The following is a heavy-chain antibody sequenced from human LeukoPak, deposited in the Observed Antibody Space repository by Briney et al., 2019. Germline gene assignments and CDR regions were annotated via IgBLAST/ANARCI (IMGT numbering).Heavy chain of an antibody. V-gene: IGHV1-2*02. CDR3: ARGSGNSVYNWFDP. Sequence: ASVKVSCKASGYTFTGYYRHWVRQAPGQGLEWMGWINPNSGGTNYAQKFQGRVTMTRDTSISTAYMELSRLRSDDTAVYYCARGSGNSVYNWFDPWGQGTLVTVSS. CDR1: GYTFTGYY. D-gene: IGHD4-23*01. CDR2: INPNSGGT. J-gene: IGHJ5*02.